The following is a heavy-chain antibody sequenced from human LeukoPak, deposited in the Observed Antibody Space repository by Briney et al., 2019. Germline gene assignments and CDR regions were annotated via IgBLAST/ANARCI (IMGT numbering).Heavy chain of an antibody. Sequence: GASVKVSCKASGGTFSSYAISWVRQAPGQGLEWMGRIIPILGIANYAQKFQGRVTITADKSTSTAYMELSSLRSEDTAVYYCARGGTRSYCSSTSCYAISRYYYYGMDVWGQGTTVTVSS. CDR2: IIPILGIA. CDR3: ARGGTRSYCSSTSCYAISRYYYYGMDV. D-gene: IGHD2-2*01. CDR1: GGTFSSYA. J-gene: IGHJ6*02. V-gene: IGHV1-69*04.